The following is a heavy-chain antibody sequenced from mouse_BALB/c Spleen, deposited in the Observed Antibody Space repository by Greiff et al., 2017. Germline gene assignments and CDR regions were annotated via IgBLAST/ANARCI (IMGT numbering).Heavy chain of an antibody. Sequence: VQLQQSGAELVRPGVSVKISCKGSGYTFTDYAMHWVKQSHAKSLEWIGVISTYYGDASYTQKFKGKATMTVDKSSSTAYMELARLTSEDSAIYYCAREPPFAYWGQGTLVTVSA. V-gene: IGHV1S137*01. CDR1: GYTFTDYA. J-gene: IGHJ3*01. CDR2: ISTYYGDA. CDR3: AREPPFAY.